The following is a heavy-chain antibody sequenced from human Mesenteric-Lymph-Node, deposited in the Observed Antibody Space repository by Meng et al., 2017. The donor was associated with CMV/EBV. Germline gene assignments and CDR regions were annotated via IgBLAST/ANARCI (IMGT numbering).Heavy chain of an antibody. D-gene: IGHD6-13*01. CDR3: ARDRGGLGSSVHTPFDY. CDR1: GFTFSSYS. J-gene: IGHJ4*02. V-gene: IGHV3-21*01. Sequence: LSLTCAASGFTFSSYSMNWVRQAPGRGLEWVSSIDSSSSYIYYADSVKGRFTISRDNAKNSLYLQMNSLRAEDTAVYFCARDRGGLGSSVHTPFDYWGQGTLVTVSS. CDR2: IDSSSSYI.